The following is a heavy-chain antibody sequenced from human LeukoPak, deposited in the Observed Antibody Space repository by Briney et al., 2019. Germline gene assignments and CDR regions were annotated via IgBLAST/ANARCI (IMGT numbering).Heavy chain of an antibody. D-gene: IGHD3-22*01. J-gene: IGHJ4*02. CDR2: IYPGDSDT. V-gene: IGHV5-51*01. Sequence: AGESLQISCKGSGYSFTSYWIGWVRQLPGKGLEWMGIIYPGDSDTRYSPSFQGQVTISADKSISTAYLQWSSLKASDTAMYYCARGSSGYPTNFDYWGQGTLVTVSS. CDR1: GYSFTSYW. CDR3: ARGSSGYPTNFDY.